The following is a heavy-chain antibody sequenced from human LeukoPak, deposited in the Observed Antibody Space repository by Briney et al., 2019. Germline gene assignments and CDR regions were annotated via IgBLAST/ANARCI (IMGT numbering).Heavy chain of an antibody. CDR3: ASPKAVLRYFDWLPLDY. V-gene: IGHV3-53*01. CDR1: GFTVSSNY. CDR2: IYSGGST. D-gene: IGHD3-9*01. J-gene: IGHJ4*02. Sequence: GGSLRLSCAASGFTVSSNYMSWVRQAPGKGLEWVSVIYSGGSTYYADSVKGRFTISRDNSKNTLYLQMNSLRAEDTAVYYCASPKAVLRYFDWLPLDYWGQGTLVTVSS.